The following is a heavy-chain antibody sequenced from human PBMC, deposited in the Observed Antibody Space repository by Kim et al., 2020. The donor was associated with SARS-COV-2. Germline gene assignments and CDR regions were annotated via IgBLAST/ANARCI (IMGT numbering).Heavy chain of an antibody. V-gene: IGHV4-61*01. CDR2: IYYSGST. Sequence: SETLSLTCTVSGGSVSSGSYYWSWIRQPPGKGLEWIGYIYYSGSTNYNPSLKSRVTISVDTSKNQFSLKLSSVTAADTAVYYCARGLGITFGGVIVPHIDYWGQGTLVTVSS. D-gene: IGHD3-16*02. CDR1: GGSVSSGSYY. J-gene: IGHJ4*02. CDR3: ARGLGITFGGVIVPHIDY.